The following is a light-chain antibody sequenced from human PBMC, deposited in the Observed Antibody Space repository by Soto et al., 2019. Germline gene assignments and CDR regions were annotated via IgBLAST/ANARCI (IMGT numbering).Light chain of an antibody. CDR1: TGAVTSGHY. Sequence: QAVVTQEPSVTVSPRGTVTLTCGSSTGAVTSGHYPYWFQQKPGQAPRTLIYDTSNKHSWTPARFSGSLLGGKAALTLSGAQPEDEGDYYCLLSFSGAHVVFGGGTKLTVL. CDR3: LLSFSGAHVV. J-gene: IGLJ2*01. V-gene: IGLV7-46*01. CDR2: DTS.